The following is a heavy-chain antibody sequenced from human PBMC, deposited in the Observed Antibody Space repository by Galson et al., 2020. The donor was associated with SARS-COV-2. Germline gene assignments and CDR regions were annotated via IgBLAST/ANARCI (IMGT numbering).Heavy chain of an antibody. V-gene: IGHV5-51*01. CDR2: VYPGDSEA. CDR1: GYTFINYW. J-gene: IGHJ6*02. CDR3: ARRNTDCSGDSCVGFGLDV. D-gene: IGHD2-15*01. Sequence: GESLKISCKASGYTFINYWIAWVRQTPGKGLDWMGVVYPGDSEARYSPSFQDQVTISADKSITTAYLQLSSLKASDSGIYYCARRNTDCSGDSCVGFGLDVWGQGTTVTVSS.